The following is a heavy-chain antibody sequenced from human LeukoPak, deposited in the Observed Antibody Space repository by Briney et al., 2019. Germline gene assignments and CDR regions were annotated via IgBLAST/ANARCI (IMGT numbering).Heavy chain of an antibody. Sequence: KPSETLSLTCTVSGGSISSYYWSWIRQPPGKGLEWIGYIYCSGSTNYNPSLKSRVTISVDTSKNQFSLKLSSVTAADAAVYYCARSHSLWTSFDYWGQGTLVTVSS. J-gene: IGHJ4*02. CDR2: IYCSGST. D-gene: IGHD3/OR15-3a*01. CDR3: ARSHSLWTSFDY. V-gene: IGHV4-59*01. CDR1: GGSISSYY.